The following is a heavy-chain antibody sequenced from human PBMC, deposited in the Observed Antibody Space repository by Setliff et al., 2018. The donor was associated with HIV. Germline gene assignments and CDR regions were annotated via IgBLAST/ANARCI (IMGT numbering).Heavy chain of an antibody. CDR2: IYHSGST. D-gene: IGHD3-22*01. CDR3: ARGKISPRGVVLIDY. Sequence: SETLSLTCSVSGDSISDTTYYWGWIRQPPGKGLEWIGNIYHSGSTLYKPSLKSRVTMSVDTPKNQFSLKLNSVTAADTAVYHCARGKISPRGVVLIDYWGQGTLVTVSS. J-gene: IGHJ4*02. CDR1: GDSISDTTYY. V-gene: IGHV4-39*01.